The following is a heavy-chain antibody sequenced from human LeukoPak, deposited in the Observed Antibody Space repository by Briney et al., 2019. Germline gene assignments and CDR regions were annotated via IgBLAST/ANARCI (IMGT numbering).Heavy chain of an antibody. J-gene: IGHJ5*02. D-gene: IGHD5-12*01. CDR3: AREFQGYSGYDIGSWFDP. CDR1: GGSISSSNW. Sequence: PSETLSLTCAVSGGSISSSNWWSWVRQPPGKGLEWIGEIYHSGSTNYNPSLKSRVTISVDKSKNQFSLKLSSVTAADTAVYYCAREFQGYSGYDIGSWFDPWGQGTLVTVSS. V-gene: IGHV4-4*02. CDR2: IYHSGST.